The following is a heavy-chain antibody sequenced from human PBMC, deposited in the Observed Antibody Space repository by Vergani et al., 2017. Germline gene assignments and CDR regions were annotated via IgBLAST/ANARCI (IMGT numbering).Heavy chain of an antibody. CDR2: FSWNSGSI. CDR1: GFPFDDYA. J-gene: IGHJ2*01. Sequence: EVQLVESGGGLVQPGRSLRLSCAASGFPFDDYAMHWVRQAPGKGLEWVPGFSWNSGSIGYADSVKGRFTISRDNAKNSLYLQMNSLRAEDTALYYCAKDHYDFWSGYPDLSPFDLWGRGTLVTVSS. CDR3: AKDHYDFWSGYPDLSPFDL. D-gene: IGHD3-3*01. V-gene: IGHV3-9*01.